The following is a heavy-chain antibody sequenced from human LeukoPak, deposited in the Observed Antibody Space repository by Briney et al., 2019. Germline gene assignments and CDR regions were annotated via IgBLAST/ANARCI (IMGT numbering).Heavy chain of an antibody. CDR2: ISAGGGST. CDR3: AKGDPPTYYDILTGQDY. Sequence: LPGGSLRLSCAASGFAFSSYSMSWVRQAPGKGLEWVAGISAGGGSTYYADSVKGRFTISRDNSKNMLYLQLNSLRAEDTAVYYCAKGDPPTYYDILTGQDYWGQGTLVTVSS. J-gene: IGHJ4*02. CDR1: GFAFSSYS. V-gene: IGHV3-23*01. D-gene: IGHD3-9*01.